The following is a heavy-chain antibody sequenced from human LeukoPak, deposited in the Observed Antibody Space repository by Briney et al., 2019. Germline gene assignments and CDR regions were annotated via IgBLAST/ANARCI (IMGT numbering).Heavy chain of an antibody. CDR1: GFIFSSYW. V-gene: IGHV3-74*01. CDR3: ARVYYDSSGYYYDSFDI. D-gene: IGHD3-22*01. CDR2: INGDGSST. Sequence: GGSLRLSCAASGFIFSSYWVHWIRQAPGKGLVWVSRINGDGSSTTYADSVKGRFTISRDNAKNTVYLQMNSLRAEDTAVYYCARVYYDSSGYYYDSFDIWGQGTMVTVSS. J-gene: IGHJ3*02.